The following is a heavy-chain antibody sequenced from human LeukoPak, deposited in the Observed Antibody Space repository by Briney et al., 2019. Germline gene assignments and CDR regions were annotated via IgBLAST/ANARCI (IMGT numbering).Heavy chain of an antibody. Sequence: PGGCLRLSCAASGFTFNDYYMSWIRQAPGKGLEWLSYINIGGTNTHYADSVKGRFTISRGNAKKSLYLEMNNLRAEDTAVYYCATDGAGFDTWGQGVLVTVSS. J-gene: IGHJ5*02. CDR1: GFTFNDYY. CDR3: ATDGAGFDT. V-gene: IGHV3-11*01. CDR2: INIGGTNT.